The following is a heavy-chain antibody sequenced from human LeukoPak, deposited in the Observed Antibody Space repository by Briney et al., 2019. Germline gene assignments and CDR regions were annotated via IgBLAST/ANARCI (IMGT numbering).Heavy chain of an antibody. Sequence: ASVKVSCKASGYTFTSYRVHWVRQAPGQGLEWMGLINPSGGSTTYAQNFQGRVSMTRDTSTSTVCMELSSLRSEDTAVYYCAVLAVAALSRYWGQGTLVTVS. CDR3: AVLAVAALSRY. CDR2: INPSGGST. CDR1: GYTFTSYR. D-gene: IGHD6-19*01. V-gene: IGHV1-46*01. J-gene: IGHJ4*02.